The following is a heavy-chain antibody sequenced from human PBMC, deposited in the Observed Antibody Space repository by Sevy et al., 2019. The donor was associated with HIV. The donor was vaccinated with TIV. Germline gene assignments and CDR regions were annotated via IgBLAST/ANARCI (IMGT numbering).Heavy chain of an antibody. V-gene: IGHV3-30*02. CDR3: AKGLGMVQGALLSEDL. D-gene: IGHD3-10*01. Sequence: GSLRLSCAASGFTFSSYSMNWVRQAPGKGLEWVAFIRYDGTTKYYADSVKGRFTISRDNSKNTLYLQMNSLRPEDTSVYYCAKGLGMVQGALLSEDLWGQGTMVTVSS. CDR1: GFTFSSYS. CDR2: IRYDGTTK. J-gene: IGHJ3*01.